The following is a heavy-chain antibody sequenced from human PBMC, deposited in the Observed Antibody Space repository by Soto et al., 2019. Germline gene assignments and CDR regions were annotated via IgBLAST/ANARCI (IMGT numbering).Heavy chain of an antibody. D-gene: IGHD2-15*01. Sequence: SSETLSLTCTVSGGSISSGDYYWSWIRRPPGKGLEWIGYIYYSGSTYYNPSLKSRVTISVDTSKNQFSLKLSSVTAADTAVYYCARFVVGLYYYYYGMDVWGQGTTVTV. CDR2: IYYSGST. V-gene: IGHV4-30-4*01. CDR3: ARFVVGLYYYYYGMDV. J-gene: IGHJ6*01. CDR1: GGSISSGDYY.